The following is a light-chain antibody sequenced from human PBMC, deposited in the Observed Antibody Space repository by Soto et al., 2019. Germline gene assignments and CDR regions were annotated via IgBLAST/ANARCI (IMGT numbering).Light chain of an antibody. CDR2: AAS. J-gene: IGKJ1*01. CDR3: QQSYSSQWT. Sequence: DIQMTQSPSSLSAAVGDRVTIXXRASQSIGIYLNWYQQRPGKTPKLXIYAASSLQSGVPSRFSGSGSGTDFTLTISSLQPEDFATYYCQQSYSSQWTFGQGTKVDIK. CDR1: QSIGIY. V-gene: IGKV1-39*01.